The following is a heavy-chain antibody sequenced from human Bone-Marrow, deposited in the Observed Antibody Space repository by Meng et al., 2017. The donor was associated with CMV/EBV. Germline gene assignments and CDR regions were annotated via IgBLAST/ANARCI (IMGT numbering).Heavy chain of an antibody. CDR2: IKQDGSEK. J-gene: IGHJ4*02. CDR1: GFTFSTYY. V-gene: IGHV3-7*03. Sequence: GGSLRLSCAASGFTFSTYYMSWVRQAPGKGLEWVANIKQDGSEKYYVDPVKGRFTISRDNAKNSLYLQMNSLRAEDTAVYYCARDLGDYWGQGTLVTVSS. CDR3: ARDLGDY.